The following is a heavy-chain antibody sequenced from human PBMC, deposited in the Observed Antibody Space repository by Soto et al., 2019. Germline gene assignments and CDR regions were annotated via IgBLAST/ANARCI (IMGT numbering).Heavy chain of an antibody. J-gene: IGHJ6*03. D-gene: IGHD5-12*01. Sequence: SETMSLTCTLSGSSIGSYCWSWIRQPPGKGIGWIWYIYYNGSTNYNPSLKSRVTISVDTSKNQFSLKLSSATAADTAVYYCARDRPARASGYPLSPPYYYYVMDVWGKGTTVTVS. CDR3: ARDRPARASGYPLSPPYYYYVMDV. CDR2: IYYNGST. CDR1: GSSIGSYC. V-gene: IGHV4-59*01.